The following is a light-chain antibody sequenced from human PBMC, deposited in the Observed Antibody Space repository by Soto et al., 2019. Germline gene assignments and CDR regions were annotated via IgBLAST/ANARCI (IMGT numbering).Light chain of an antibody. Sequence: DVQMTQPPSTLSASIGGRVTITCRASQSITTFFAWYQQKPGKAPQILIYDASKLEPGVPSRLSGGVSGTEFTLTIRCLQPDDFATYYCQQYSTYPLTVGGGTTVDSK. V-gene: IGKV1-5*01. CDR2: DAS. CDR1: QSITTF. CDR3: QQYSTYPLT. J-gene: IGKJ4*01.